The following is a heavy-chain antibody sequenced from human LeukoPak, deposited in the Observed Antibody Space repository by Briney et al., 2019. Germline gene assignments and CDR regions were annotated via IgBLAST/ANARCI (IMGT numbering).Heavy chain of an antibody. CDR1: GISLSNNG. V-gene: IGHV3-23*01. D-gene: IGHD3-22*01. CDR2: ISGSGGGT. Sequence: GGSLRLSCAVSGISLSNNGMSWVRQAPGKGLEWVAGISGSGGGTNYADSVKGRFTISRDNPKNTLYLQMNRLRAEDTAVYFCAKRGVVIRVILVGFHKEAYYFDSWGQGALVTVSS. J-gene: IGHJ4*02. CDR3: AKRGVVIRVILVGFHKEAYYFDS.